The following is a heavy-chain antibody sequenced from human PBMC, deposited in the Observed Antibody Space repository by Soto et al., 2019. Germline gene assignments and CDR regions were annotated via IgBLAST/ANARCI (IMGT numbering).Heavy chain of an antibody. D-gene: IGHD2-21*02. CDR2: IYWNADK. J-gene: IGHJ4*02. CDR1: GFSLSTSGVG. V-gene: IGHV2-5*01. CDR3: AHRLTVTAPYYFDY. Sequence: QITLKESGPTLVKPTQTLTLTCTFSGFSLSTSGVGVGWVRQPPGKALEWLGLIYWNADKPYNPSLKNRLTFTKDTSKNQVVLMMANMDPVDTATYYCAHRLTVTAPYYFDYWGQGILVTVSS.